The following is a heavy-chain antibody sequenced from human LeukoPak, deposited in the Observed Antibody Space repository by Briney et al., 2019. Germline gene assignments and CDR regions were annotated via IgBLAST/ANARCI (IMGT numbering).Heavy chain of an antibody. CDR1: GFTFSSYA. CDR2: ISGSGGST. J-gene: IGHJ3*02. V-gene: IGHV3-23*01. CDR3: AKDSPNYYDSSGYHPGGAFDI. D-gene: IGHD3-22*01. Sequence: GGSLRLSCAASGFTFSSYAMSWVRQAPGKGLEWVSAISGSGGSTYYADSVKGRFTISRDNSKNTLYLQMNSLRAEDTAAYYCAKDSPNYYDSSGYHPGGAFDIWGQGTMITVSS.